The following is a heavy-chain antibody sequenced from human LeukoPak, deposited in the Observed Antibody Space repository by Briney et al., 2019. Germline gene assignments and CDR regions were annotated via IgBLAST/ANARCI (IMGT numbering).Heavy chain of an antibody. D-gene: IGHD3-22*01. CDR3: ARGIRYYYDSSGYYRTDRFDP. CDR1: GGSISSYY. J-gene: IGHJ5*02. Sequence: PSETLSLTRTVSGGSISSYYWRWIRQPPAKGLEWIGYIYYSGSTNYNPSLKSRVTISVDTSKNQFSLKLSSVTAADTAVYYCARGIRYYYDSSGYYRTDRFDPWGQGTLVTVSS. V-gene: IGHV4-59*01. CDR2: IYYSGST.